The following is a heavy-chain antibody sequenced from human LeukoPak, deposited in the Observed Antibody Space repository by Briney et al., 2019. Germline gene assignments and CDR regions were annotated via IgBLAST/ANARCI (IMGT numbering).Heavy chain of an antibody. V-gene: IGHV3-21*01. CDR3: ARSPYSSSWYYFDY. J-gene: IGHJ4*02. CDR1: GFTFSSYS. D-gene: IGHD6-13*01. CDR2: ISSSSSYI. Sequence: GGSLRLSCAASGFTFSSYSMNWFRQAPGKGLEWVSSISSSSSYIYYADSVKGRLTISSDNAKNSLYLQMNSLRAEDTAVYYCARSPYSSSWYYFDYWGQGTLVTVSS.